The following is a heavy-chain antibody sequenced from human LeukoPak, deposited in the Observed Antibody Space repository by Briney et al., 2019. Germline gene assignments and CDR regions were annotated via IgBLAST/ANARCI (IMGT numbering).Heavy chain of an antibody. D-gene: IGHD2-21*02. CDR2: IYHSGST. V-gene: IGHV4-38-2*01. J-gene: IGHJ1*01. Sequence: SETLSLTSAVSGYSISSGYYWGWIRQPPGKGLEWIGSIYHSGSTYYNPSLKSRVTISVDTSKNQFSLKLSSVTAADTAVYYCAGQGVTQYFQHWGQGTLVTVSS. CDR3: AGQGVTQYFQH. CDR1: GYSISSGYY.